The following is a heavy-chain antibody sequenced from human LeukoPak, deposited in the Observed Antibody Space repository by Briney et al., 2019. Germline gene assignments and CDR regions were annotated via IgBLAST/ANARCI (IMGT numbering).Heavy chain of an antibody. CDR3: ARPVREGSPRLWFDY. Sequence: SETLSLTCTVSGGSISSSSYYWGWIRQPPGKGLEWIGSIYYSGSTYYNPSLKSRVTISVDTSKNQFSLKLSSVTAADTAVYYCARPVREGSPRLWFDYWGQGTLVTVSS. CDR1: GGSISSSSYY. CDR2: IYYSGST. J-gene: IGHJ4*02. D-gene: IGHD1-26*01. V-gene: IGHV4-39*01.